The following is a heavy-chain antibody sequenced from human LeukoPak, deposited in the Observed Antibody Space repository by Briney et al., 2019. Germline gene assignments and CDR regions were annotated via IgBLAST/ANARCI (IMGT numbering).Heavy chain of an antibody. CDR2: ISYDGSNK. Sequence: GGSLRLSCAASGFTFSSYAMSWVRQAPGKGLEWVAVISYDGSNKYYADSVKGRFTISRDNSKTTLYLQMNSLRAEDTAVYYCARDYLDIVVVPAAMLAAAGIYGMDVWGQGTTVTVSS. J-gene: IGHJ6*02. D-gene: IGHD2-2*01. V-gene: IGHV3-30*04. CDR3: ARDYLDIVVVPAAMLAAAGIYGMDV. CDR1: GFTFSSYA.